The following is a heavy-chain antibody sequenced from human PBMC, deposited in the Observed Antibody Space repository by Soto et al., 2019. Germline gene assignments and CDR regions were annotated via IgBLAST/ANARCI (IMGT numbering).Heavy chain of an antibody. V-gene: IGHV4-59*01. Sequence: SETLSLTCTVSGGSISSFYWSWIRQPPGKGLEWIGYINYSGSTNYNPSLKIRVTISVDTSNNQFSLRLRSGTAADTAVYYCARGPLSSSGYFIEYWGQGTRVTVS. CDR1: GGSISSFY. CDR3: ARGPLSSSGYFIEY. D-gene: IGHD3-22*01. J-gene: IGHJ4*02. CDR2: INYSGST.